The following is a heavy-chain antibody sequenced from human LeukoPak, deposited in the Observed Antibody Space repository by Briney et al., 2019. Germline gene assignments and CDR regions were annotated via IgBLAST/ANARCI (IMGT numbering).Heavy chain of an antibody. J-gene: IGHJ3*02. CDR3: ARAWGSSGWYEILLSAMDAFDI. CDR1: GGSITSHY. D-gene: IGHD6-19*01. CDR2: IYYSGST. Sequence: SETLSLTCTVSGGSITSHYWNWIRQPPGERLEWIGYIYYSGSTNYNPSLQSRVTISVDTSKNQFSLKLSSVTAADTAVYYCARAWGSSGWYEILLSAMDAFDIWGQGTMVTVSS. V-gene: IGHV4-59*08.